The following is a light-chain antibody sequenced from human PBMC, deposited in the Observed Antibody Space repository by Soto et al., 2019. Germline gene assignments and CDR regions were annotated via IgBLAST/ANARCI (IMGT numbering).Light chain of an antibody. CDR3: QQYSSSPPIT. J-gene: IGKJ4*01. Sequence: IGMMQSPATLSVSVGERATLSCRASERVSSKLGWYQKKPGQAPRLLIYGASSRATGIPDRFSGSGSETDFTLTVSRFEHEDFAVYYCQQYSSSPPITFGEGTKVDIK. CDR2: GAS. V-gene: IGKV3-20*01. CDR1: ERVSSK.